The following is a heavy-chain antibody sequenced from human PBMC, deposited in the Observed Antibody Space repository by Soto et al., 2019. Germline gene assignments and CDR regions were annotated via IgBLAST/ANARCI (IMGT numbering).Heavy chain of an antibody. J-gene: IGHJ5*02. CDR2: ISGSGGST. Sequence: EVQLLESGGGLVQPGGSLRLSCAASGFTFSSYAMSWVRQAPGKGLEWVSDISGSGGSTYYADSVKGRFTISRDNSKNTLYLQMNSLRAEDTAVYYCAKDRYSSGWYNWFDPWGQGTLVTVSS. CDR1: GFTFSSYA. V-gene: IGHV3-23*01. D-gene: IGHD6-19*01. CDR3: AKDRYSSGWYNWFDP.